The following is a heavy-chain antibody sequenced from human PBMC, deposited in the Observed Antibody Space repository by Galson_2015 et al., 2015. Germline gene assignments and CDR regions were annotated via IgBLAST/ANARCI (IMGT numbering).Heavy chain of an antibody. CDR2: IKYNGSQT. J-gene: IGHJ4*02. D-gene: IGHD1-14*01. V-gene: IGHV3-7*03. Sequence: SLRLSCAASGFTFRNYWMVWVRQTPEKGLQWVAKIKYNGSQTFYVDSVKGRFTISRDNAEKSLDLQMNSLRADDTAVYYCARDANRGGEFDYWGQGALVTVSS. CDR3: ARDANRGGEFDY. CDR1: GFTFRNYW.